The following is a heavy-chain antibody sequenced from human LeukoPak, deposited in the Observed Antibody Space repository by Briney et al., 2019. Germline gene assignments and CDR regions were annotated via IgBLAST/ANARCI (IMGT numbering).Heavy chain of an antibody. J-gene: IGHJ3*02. CDR1: GDSISSSSYC. Sequence: SETLSLTCTVSGDSISSSSYCWDWIRQPPGKGLEWIGNVYNSANTHYNPSLKTRITMSVDTSKNQFSLKLNSVTAADTGIYYCARHSRSAYTGYENAFDIWGQGTMVTVSS. D-gene: IGHD5-12*01. CDR2: VYNSANT. V-gene: IGHV4-39*01. CDR3: ARHSRSAYTGYENAFDI.